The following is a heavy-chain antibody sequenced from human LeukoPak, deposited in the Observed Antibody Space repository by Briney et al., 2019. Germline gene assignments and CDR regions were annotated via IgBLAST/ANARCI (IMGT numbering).Heavy chain of an antibody. CDR2: ISSSSSYI. D-gene: IGHD3-3*01. CDR3: AKPPYDFWSGYSPAYYYYYYMVV. J-gene: IGHJ6*03. Sequence: GGSLRLSCAASGFTFSSYSMNWVRQAPGKGLEWVSSISSSSSYIYYADSVKGRFTISRDNAKNSLYLQMNSLRAEDTAVYYCAKPPYDFWSGYSPAYYYYYYMVVWGKGTTVSVSS. CDR1: GFTFSSYS. V-gene: IGHV3-21*01.